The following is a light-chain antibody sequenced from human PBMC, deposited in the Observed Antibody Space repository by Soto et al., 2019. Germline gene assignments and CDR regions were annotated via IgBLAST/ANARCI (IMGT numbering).Light chain of an antibody. J-gene: IGKJ4*01. CDR3: QPYNNWPLT. V-gene: IGKV3-15*01. CDR1: QGIGDT. Sequence: EIVLTQSPGTLSLSPGEGAPLSCRASQGIGDTLAWYQHTPGQTPRLLIYDTSTRATGVPTRFSASRSGAEFTLTINSLQSEDFAVYYCQPYNNWPLTFGGGTKVDI. CDR2: DTS.